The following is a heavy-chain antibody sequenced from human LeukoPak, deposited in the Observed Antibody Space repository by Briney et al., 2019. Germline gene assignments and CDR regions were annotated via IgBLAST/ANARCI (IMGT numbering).Heavy chain of an antibody. CDR1: GFTFSNAW. Sequence: PGGSLRLSCAASGFTFSNAWMSWVRQPPGKGLEWIGSIYHSGSTYYNPSLKSRVTISVDTSKNQFSLKLSSVTAADTAVYYCARAPITGAAAGTFDYWGQGTLVTVSS. CDR2: IYHSGST. D-gene: IGHD6-13*01. J-gene: IGHJ4*02. V-gene: IGHV4-38-2*01. CDR3: ARAPITGAAAGTFDY.